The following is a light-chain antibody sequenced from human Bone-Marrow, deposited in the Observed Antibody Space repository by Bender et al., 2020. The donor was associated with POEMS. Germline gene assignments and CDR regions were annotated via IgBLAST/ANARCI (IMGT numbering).Light chain of an antibody. J-gene: IGLJ2*01. Sequence: QSALTQPASVSGSPGQSITISCTGTSTDVGSYNLVSWYQQLPGKAPKLIIYEGTKRPSGVSIRFSGSKSANTASLTISGLQAEDEADYYCCSYASTHVGVLFGGGTQLTVL. CDR2: EGT. V-gene: IGLV2-23*01. CDR1: STDVGSYNL. CDR3: CSYASTHVGVL.